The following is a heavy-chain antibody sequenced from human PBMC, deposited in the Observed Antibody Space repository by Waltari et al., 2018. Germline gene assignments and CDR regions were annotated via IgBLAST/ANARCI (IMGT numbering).Heavy chain of an antibody. D-gene: IGHD6-19*01. V-gene: IGHV4-39*01. Sequence: QLQLQESGPGLVKPSETLSLTCTVSGGSISSSSYYRGWIRQPPGKGLEWIGSIYYSGSTYYNPSLKSRVTISVDTSKNQFSLKLSSVTAADTAVYYCARVRVQQWLVRGTYFDYWGQGTLVTVSS. CDR1: GGSISSSSYY. CDR2: IYYSGST. J-gene: IGHJ4*02. CDR3: ARVRVQQWLVRGTYFDY.